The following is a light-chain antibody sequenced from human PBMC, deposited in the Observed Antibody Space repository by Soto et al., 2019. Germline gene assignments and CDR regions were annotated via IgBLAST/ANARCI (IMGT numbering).Light chain of an antibody. CDR1: SSNIGAGYD. CDR3: QSYDTSLSGSLV. CDR2: DNT. V-gene: IGLV1-40*01. Sequence: QFVLTQPPSVSGAPGQRVTISCTGSSSNIGAGYDVHWYQQLPGTAPKLLIYDNTNRPSGVPERFSGSKSGTSASLAITGLQAEDEADYYCQSYDTSLSGSLVFGTGTKVTVL. J-gene: IGLJ1*01.